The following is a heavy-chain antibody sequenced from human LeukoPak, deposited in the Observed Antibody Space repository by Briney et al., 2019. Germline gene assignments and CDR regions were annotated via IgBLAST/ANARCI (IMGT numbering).Heavy chain of an antibody. Sequence: SETLSLTCTVSGGSISSSSYYGGWIRQPPGKGLEWIGYIYPRGSTYYNPSLKSRVILSLDKSANQFSLNLSSVTAADTAVYYCARFSPRAMGNYLDFWGQGTLVTVSS. CDR1: GGSISSSSYY. CDR2: IYPRGST. V-gene: IGHV4-30-2*01. J-gene: IGHJ4*02. CDR3: ARFSPRAMGNYLDF. D-gene: IGHD7-27*01.